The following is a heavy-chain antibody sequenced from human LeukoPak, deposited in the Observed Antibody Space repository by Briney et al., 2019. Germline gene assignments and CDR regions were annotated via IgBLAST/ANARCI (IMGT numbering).Heavy chain of an antibody. V-gene: IGHV3-7*03. CDR3: AKDRRFVLLHYFDY. CDR2: INQDGSES. CDR1: GFAFRSYW. J-gene: IGHJ4*02. Sequence: PGGSLRLSCAASGFAFRSYWMSWVRQAPGKGLEWVANINQDGSESHCVDSVKGRFTISRDNSKNTLYLQMNSLRAEDTAVYYCAKDRRFVLLHYFDYWGQGTLVTVSS. D-gene: IGHD2-8*02.